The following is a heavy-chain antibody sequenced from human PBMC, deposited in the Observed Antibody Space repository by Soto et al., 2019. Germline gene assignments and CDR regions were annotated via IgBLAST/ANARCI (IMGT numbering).Heavy chain of an antibody. CDR2: ISGSGGST. CDR3: AKMGSSWYRADY. D-gene: IGHD6-13*01. Sequence: SYKPHRLSFSRHAISLVRHSPGPEKEWVSAISGSGGSTYYADSVKGRFTISRDNSKNTLYLQMNSLRAEGTAVYYCAKMGSSWYRADYRGQGHLGTVS. J-gene: IGHJ4*02. CDR1: RLSFSRHA. V-gene: IGHV3-23*01.